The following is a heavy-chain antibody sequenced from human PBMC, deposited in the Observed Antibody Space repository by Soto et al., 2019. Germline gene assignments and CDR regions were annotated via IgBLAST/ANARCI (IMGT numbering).Heavy chain of an antibody. D-gene: IGHD2-15*01. J-gene: IGHJ4*02. V-gene: IGHV5-10-1*01. CDR1: GYSFTTYW. CDR3: ARPDCSGGDCHLLTH. CDR2: IDPSDSYI. Sequence: PGESLKISCKGSGYSFTTYWISWVRQMPGKGLEWMGRIDPSDSYINYHPSFQGHVTIAVDKSISTAYLQWDSLRASDTAMYYCARPDCSGGDCHLLTHWGQGTQVTVSS.